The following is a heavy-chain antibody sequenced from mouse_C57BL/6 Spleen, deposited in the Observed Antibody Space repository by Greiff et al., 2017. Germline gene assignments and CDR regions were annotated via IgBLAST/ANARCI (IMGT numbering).Heavy chain of an antibody. CDR1: GYTFTSYW. D-gene: IGHD2-3*01. CDR3: ARGGNYDGYPAWFAY. Sequence: VQLQQPGAELVKPGASVKLSCKASGYTFTSYWMQWVKQRPGQGLEWIGEIDPSDSYTNYNQKFKGKATLTVDTSSSTAYMQLSSLTSEDSAVYYGARGGNYDGYPAWFAYWGQGTLVTVSA. J-gene: IGHJ3*01. V-gene: IGHV1-50*01. CDR2: IDPSDSYT.